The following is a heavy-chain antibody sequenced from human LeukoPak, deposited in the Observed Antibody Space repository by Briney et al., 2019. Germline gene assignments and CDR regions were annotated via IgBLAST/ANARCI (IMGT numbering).Heavy chain of an antibody. CDR1: GGSICGYC. D-gene: IGHD4-17*01. V-gene: IGHV4-59*08. CDR2: NCDRVST. J-gene: IGHJ5*02. Sequence: SETLSLTCAVPGGSICGYCWSWIRPPPGTGLGWIGLNCDRVSTNYSPSLKSRVTISVGSSKNQYSLKLSSVTAADTAVYYCARQIDYGDYAWFDPWGQGTVVTVSS. CDR3: ARQIDYGDYAWFDP.